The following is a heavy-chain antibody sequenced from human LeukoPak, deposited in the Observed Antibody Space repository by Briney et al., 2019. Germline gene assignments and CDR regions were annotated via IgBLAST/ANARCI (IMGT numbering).Heavy chain of an antibody. V-gene: IGHV1-2*02. CDR1: GYTFTGYY. D-gene: IGHD3-9*01. CDR3: ARVHTYYDILTGYYASYGFDY. CDR2: INPNSGGT. J-gene: IGHJ4*02. Sequence: ASVKVSCKASGYTFTGYYMHWVRQAPGQGLEWMGWINPNSGGTNYAQKFQGRVTMTRDTSISTAYMELSRLRSDDTAVYYCARVHTYYDILTGYYASYGFDYWGQGTLVTVSS.